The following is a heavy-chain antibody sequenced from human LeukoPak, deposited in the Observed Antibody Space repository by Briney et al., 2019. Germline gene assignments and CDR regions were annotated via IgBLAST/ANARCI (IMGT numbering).Heavy chain of an antibody. J-gene: IGHJ4*02. Sequence: PSETLSLTCTVSGGSISSYYWSWIRQPPGKGLEWIGYIYYSGSTNYNPSLKSRVTISVDTSKNQFSLKLSSVTAADTAVYYCARGKRGFYVFDYWGQGTLVAVSS. CDR1: GGSISSYY. CDR3: ARGKRGFYVFDY. V-gene: IGHV4-59*01. D-gene: IGHD5/OR15-5a*01. CDR2: IYYSGST.